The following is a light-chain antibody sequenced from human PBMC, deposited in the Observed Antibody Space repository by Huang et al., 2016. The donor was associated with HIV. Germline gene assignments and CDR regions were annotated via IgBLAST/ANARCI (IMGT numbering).Light chain of an antibody. CDR3: QKYDTAPRT. V-gene: IGKV1-27*01. J-gene: IGKJ3*01. CDR2: AAS. CDR1: QGIAKH. Sequence: DIQMTQSPSSLSASVGDRVTISCRASQGIAKHLAWYQQKPGKAPKLLVYAASALRSGVPSRFSGSGSGTEFTLTISSLQPEDVATYFCQKYDTAPRTFGPGTRVDIK.